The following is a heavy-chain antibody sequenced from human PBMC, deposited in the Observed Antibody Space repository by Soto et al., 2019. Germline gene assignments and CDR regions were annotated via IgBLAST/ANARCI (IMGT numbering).Heavy chain of an antibody. D-gene: IGHD5-18*01. J-gene: IGHJ4*02. CDR1: GFTLSSYA. V-gene: IGHV3-23*01. Sequence: EVQLLESGGGLVQPGGSLRLSCAASGFTLSSYAMSWVRQAPGKGLEWVSAISGSGGSTYYADSVKGRFTISRDNSKNTPYLQMNSLRAEDTAVYYCAKDPNTAMVTLIDYWGQGTLVTVSS. CDR3: AKDPNTAMVTLIDY. CDR2: ISGSGGST.